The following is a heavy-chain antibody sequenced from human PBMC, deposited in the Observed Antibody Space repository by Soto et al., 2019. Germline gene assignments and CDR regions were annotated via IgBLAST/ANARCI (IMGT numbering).Heavy chain of an antibody. CDR2: ISGSGGST. CDR1: GFTFSSYA. D-gene: IGHD3-22*01. Sequence: PGGSLRLSCAASGFTFSSYAMSWVRQAPGKGLEWVSAISGSGGSTYYADSVKGRFTISRDNSKNTLYLQMNSLRAEDTAVYYCAKDRTYYYDSSGYYSVYWGQGTLVTVSS. V-gene: IGHV3-23*01. CDR3: AKDRTYYYDSSGYYSVY. J-gene: IGHJ4*02.